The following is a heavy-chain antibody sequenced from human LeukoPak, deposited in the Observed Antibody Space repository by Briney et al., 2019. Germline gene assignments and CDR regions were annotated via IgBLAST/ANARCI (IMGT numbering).Heavy chain of an antibody. J-gene: IGHJ4*02. CDR1: GYTFTSYY. V-gene: IGHV1-46*01. CDR2: INPSGGST. Sequence: ASVNVSCKASGYTFTSYYMHWVRPAPGQGLEWMGIINPSGGSTTYAQKFQGRVTMTRDTSTSTVSMELSSLRSEDTAVYYCARDGGFCSSTSCYAFYWGQGTLVTVSS. D-gene: IGHD2-2*01. CDR3: ARDGGFCSSTSCYAFY.